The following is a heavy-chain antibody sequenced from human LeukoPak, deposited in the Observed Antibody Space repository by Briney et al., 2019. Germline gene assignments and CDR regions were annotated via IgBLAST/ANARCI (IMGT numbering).Heavy chain of an antibody. CDR1: GGSFSGYY. CDR3: ARQGVVVITKAYYFDY. J-gene: IGHJ4*02. Sequence: SETLSLTCAVYGGSFSGYYWSWIRQPPGKGLEWIGEINHSGSTNYNPSLKSRVTISVDTSKNQFSLKLSSVTAADTAVYYCARQGVVVITKAYYFDYWGQGTLVTVSS. CDR2: INHSGST. V-gene: IGHV4-34*01. D-gene: IGHD3-22*01.